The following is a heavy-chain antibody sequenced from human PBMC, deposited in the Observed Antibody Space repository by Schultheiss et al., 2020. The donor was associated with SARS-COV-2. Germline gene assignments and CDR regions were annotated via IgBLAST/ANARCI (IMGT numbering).Heavy chain of an antibody. D-gene: IGHD3-3*01. CDR1: GGSISSSSYY. CDR3: ASISTIFGVVRAP. CDR2: IYYSGST. Sequence: SETLSLTCTVSGGSISSSSYYWGWIRQPPGKGLEWIGSIYYSGSTYYNPSLKSRVTISVDTSKNQFSLKLSSVTAADTAVYYCASISTIFGVVRAPWGQGSXXXXSS. V-gene: IGHV4-39*07. J-gene: IGHJ5*02.